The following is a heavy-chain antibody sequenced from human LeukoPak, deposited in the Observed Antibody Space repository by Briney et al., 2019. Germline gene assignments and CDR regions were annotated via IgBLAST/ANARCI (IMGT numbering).Heavy chain of an antibody. V-gene: IGHV3-7*04. D-gene: IGHD1-1*01. Sequence: GGSLRLSCAASGFPFSSYWMAWVRQAPGKGLEWVATITLDGSDSYYVDSVRGRFTVSRDNAKNSLYLQMNSLRVEDTAVFYCATENWYVFENWGQGSLVTVSS. CDR2: ITLDGSDS. CDR3: ATENWYVFEN. J-gene: IGHJ4*02. CDR1: GFPFSSYW.